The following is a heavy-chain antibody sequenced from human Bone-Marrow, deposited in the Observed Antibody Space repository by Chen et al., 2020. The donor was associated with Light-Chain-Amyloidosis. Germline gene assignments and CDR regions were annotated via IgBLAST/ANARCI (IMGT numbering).Heavy chain of an antibody. CDR2: IYHSGRT. CDR3: AMERITIFGVPPDAFDI. D-gene: IGHD3-3*01. Sequence: QVQLQASGTGMVKPSETLSLTCTVSGYSISSGYYWGWIRQPPGKGLEWIGSIYHSGRTYYNPSLKSRVTISVDTSKNQFSLKLSSVTAAYTAVYYCAMERITIFGVPPDAFDIWGQGTMVTVSS. J-gene: IGHJ3*02. V-gene: IGHV4-38-2*02. CDR1: GYSISSGYY.